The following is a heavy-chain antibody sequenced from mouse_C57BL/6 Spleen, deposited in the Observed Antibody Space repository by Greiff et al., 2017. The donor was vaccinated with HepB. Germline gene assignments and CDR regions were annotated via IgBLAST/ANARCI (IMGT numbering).Heavy chain of an antibody. Sequence: VQLQQSGAELVKPGASVKLSCKASGYTFTEYTIHWVKQRSGQGLEWIGWFYPGSGSIKYNEKFKYKVTLTADKSSSTVYMELSRLTSEDSAVYFGAGHEDSSGPFAYWGQGTRVTVSA. J-gene: IGHJ3*01. CDR1: GYTFTEYT. V-gene: IGHV1-62-2*01. D-gene: IGHD3-2*02. CDR2: FYPGSGSI. CDR3: AGHEDSSGPFAY.